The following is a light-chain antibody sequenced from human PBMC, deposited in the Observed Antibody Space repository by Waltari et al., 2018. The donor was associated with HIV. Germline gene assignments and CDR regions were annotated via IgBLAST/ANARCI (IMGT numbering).Light chain of an antibody. CDR1: SSDVGRYDY. CDR2: DVN. Sequence: QSALPQPASVSGSPGQSITLSCTGSSSDVGRYDYVSWYPLNPGAVPKLIIFDVNRRPSGVSDRFSASKADNTASLTISGLQAEDEAHYYCASYTAFSTLLFGGGTRLTVL. CDR3: ASYTAFSTLL. J-gene: IGLJ2*01. V-gene: IGLV2-14*03.